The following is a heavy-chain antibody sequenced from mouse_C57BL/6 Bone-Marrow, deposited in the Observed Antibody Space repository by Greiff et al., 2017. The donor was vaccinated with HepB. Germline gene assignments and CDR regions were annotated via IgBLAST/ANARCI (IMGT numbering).Heavy chain of an antibody. CDR3: ARGVYYGSSHFDY. J-gene: IGHJ2*01. D-gene: IGHD1-1*01. Sequence: QVQLQQSGPELVKPGASVKISCKASGYAFSSSWMNWVKQRPGKGLEWIGRIYPGDGDTNYNGKFKGKATLTADKSSSTAYMQLSSLTSEDSAVYFCARGVYYGSSHFDYWGQGTTLTVSS. CDR2: IYPGDGDT. V-gene: IGHV1-82*01. CDR1: GYAFSSSW.